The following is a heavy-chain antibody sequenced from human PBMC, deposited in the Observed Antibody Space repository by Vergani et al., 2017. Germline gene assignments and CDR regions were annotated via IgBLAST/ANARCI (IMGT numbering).Heavy chain of an antibody. CDR2: ISSSSSYI. CDR1: GFTFSSYS. CDR3: ARARPSNFDYYDSSGYYYVAYYGMDV. J-gene: IGHJ6*02. D-gene: IGHD3-22*01. Sequence: EVQLVESGGGLVKPGGSLRLSCAASGFTFSSYSMNWVRQAPGKGLEWVSSISSSSSYIYYADSVKGRFTISRDNAKNSLYLQMNSLRAEDTAVYYCARARPSNFDYYDSSGYYYVAYYGMDVWGQGP. V-gene: IGHV3-21*01.